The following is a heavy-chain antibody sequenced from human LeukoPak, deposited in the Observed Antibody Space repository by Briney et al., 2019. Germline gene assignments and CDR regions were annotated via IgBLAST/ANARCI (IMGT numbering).Heavy chain of an antibody. Sequence: GGSLRLSCPASGFTFSGYGMQWVRQAPGKGLEWLAVISDIGSQKSYADSVKGRFTISRDNSKNTLFLQMNSLRPEDTAVYYCAKEYDSGWTSFDYWGRGTVVTVSS. D-gene: IGHD6-19*01. CDR1: GFTFSGYG. CDR3: AKEYDSGWTSFDY. V-gene: IGHV3-30*18. J-gene: IGHJ4*02. CDR2: ISDIGSQK.